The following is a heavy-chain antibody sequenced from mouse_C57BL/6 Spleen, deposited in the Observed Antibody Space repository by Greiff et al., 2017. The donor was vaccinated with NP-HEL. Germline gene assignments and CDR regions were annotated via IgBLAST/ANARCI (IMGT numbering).Heavy chain of an antibody. CDR3: AREGGITTVVARYYFDY. CDR2: IDPSDSYT. Sequence: QVQLQQPGAELVMPGASVKLSCKASGYTFTSYWMHWVKQRPGQGLEWIGEIDPSDSYTNYNQKFKGKSTLTVDKSSSTAYMQLSSLTSEDSAVYYCAREGGITTVVARYYFDYWGQGTTLTVSS. D-gene: IGHD1-1*01. V-gene: IGHV1-69*01. CDR1: GYTFTSYW. J-gene: IGHJ2*01.